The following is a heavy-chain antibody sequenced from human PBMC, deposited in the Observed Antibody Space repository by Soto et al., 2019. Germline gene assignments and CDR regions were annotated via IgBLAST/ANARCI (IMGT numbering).Heavy chain of an antibody. CDR1: GYTFINYG. CDR2: ISHNNGQT. J-gene: IGHJ4*02. D-gene: IGHD3-3*01. CDR3: ARDQLHFLDYYFKK. V-gene: IGHV1-18*01. Sequence: GASVKVSCKASGYTFINYGISWVRQAPGQGLEWLGWISHNNGQTKYARKFQDRITMTTDTSTTTAYLELRSLRSDDKAVYFCARDQLHFLDYYFKKWGQGALVTVSS.